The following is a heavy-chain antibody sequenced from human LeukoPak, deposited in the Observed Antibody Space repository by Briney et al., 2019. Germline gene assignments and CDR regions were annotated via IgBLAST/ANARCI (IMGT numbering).Heavy chain of an antibody. CDR2: MNPNSGNT. Sequence: GASVKVSCKGSGYTFTNYDINWVRPATGRGLEWMGWMNPNSGNTGYALKFQGRVTFTRDNSITTAYMELSSLTSDDTAVYYCARSGKTYYDFWSGSNTRGPFDHWGQGTLVTVSS. J-gene: IGHJ4*02. CDR1: GYTFTNYD. V-gene: IGHV1-8*03. CDR3: ARSGKTYYDFWSGSNTRGPFDH. D-gene: IGHD3-3*01.